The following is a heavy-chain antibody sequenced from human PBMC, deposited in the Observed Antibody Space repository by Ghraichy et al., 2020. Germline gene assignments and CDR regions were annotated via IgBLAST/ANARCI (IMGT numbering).Heavy chain of an antibody. CDR3: ARGSVAGGEDY. V-gene: IGHV4-34*01. CDR2: INHSGST. Sequence: SETLSLTCAVYGGSFSGYYWSWIRQPPGKGLEWIGEINHSGSTNYNPSLKSRVTISVDTSKNQFSLKLSSVTAADTAVYYCARGSVAGGEDYWGQGTLVTVSS. J-gene: IGHJ4*02. D-gene: IGHD6-19*01. CDR1: GGSFSGYY.